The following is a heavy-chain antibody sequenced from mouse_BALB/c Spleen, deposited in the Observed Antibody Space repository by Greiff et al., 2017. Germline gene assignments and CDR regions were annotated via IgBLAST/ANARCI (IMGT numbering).Heavy chain of an antibody. CDR2: INPYNGDT. V-gene: IGHV1-20*02. J-gene: IGHJ4*01. D-gene: IGHD2-4*01. Sequence: VQLQQSGPELVKPGASVKISCKASGYSFTGYFMNWVMQSHGKSLVWIGRINPYNGDTFYNQKFKGKATLTVDKSSSTAHMELRSLASEDSAVYYCARGGLRNFYYYAMDYWGQGTSVTVSS. CDR1: GYSFTGYF. CDR3: ARGGLRNFYYYAMDY.